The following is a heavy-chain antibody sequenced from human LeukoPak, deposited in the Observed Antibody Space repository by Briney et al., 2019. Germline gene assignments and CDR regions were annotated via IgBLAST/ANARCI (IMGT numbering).Heavy chain of an antibody. V-gene: IGHV3-74*01. CDR2: INSDGSST. J-gene: IGHJ6*03. D-gene: IGHD5-18*01. Sequence: PGGSLRLSCAASGFTFSSYWMHWVRQAPGKGLVWVSRINSDGSSTSYADSVKGRFTISRDNAKNTLYLQMNSLRAEDTAVYYCARDRIQLWIYQYMDVWGKGTTVTVSS. CDR3: ARDRIQLWIYQYMDV. CDR1: GFTFSSYW.